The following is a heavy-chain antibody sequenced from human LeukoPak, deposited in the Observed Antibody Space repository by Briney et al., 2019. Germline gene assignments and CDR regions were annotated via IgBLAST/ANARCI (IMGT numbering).Heavy chain of an antibody. D-gene: IGHD4-17*01. CDR2: ISGSGGST. J-gene: IGHJ4*02. V-gene: IGHV3-23*01. CDR3: AKGSARYGDFDC. CDR1: GFTFSNYA. Sequence: GGSLRLSCAASGFTFSNYAMNWVRQAPGKGLEWVSTISGSGGSTYYADSVKGRFTISSDNSKNTLYLQMTNLRAEDTALYYCAKGSARYGDFDCWGQGTLVTVSS.